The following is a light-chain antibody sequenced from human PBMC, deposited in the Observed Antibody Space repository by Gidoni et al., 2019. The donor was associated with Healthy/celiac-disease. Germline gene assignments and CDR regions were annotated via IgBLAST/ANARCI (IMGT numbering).Light chain of an antibody. V-gene: IGKV1-13*02. J-gene: IGKJ1*01. CDR3: QQFNSYRGA. Sequence: AIQLTQSPSSLSASVGDRVPITHRASQGISSALAWYQQKPGKAPKLLIYDASSLESGVPSRFSGSGSGTDFTLTISSLQPEDFATYYCQQFNSYRGAFGQGTKVEIK. CDR2: DAS. CDR1: QGISSA.